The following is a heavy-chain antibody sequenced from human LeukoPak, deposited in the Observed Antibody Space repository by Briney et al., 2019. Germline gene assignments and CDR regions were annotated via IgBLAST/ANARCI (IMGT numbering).Heavy chain of an antibody. D-gene: IGHD3-22*01. CDR1: GGSISSSSYY. V-gene: IGHV4-39*07. J-gene: IGHJ3*02. CDR3: ARGGYYDSRYAFDI. Sequence: PSETLSLTCTVSGGSISSSSYYWGWIRQPPGKGLEWIGEINHSGSTNYNPSLKSRVTISVDTSKNQFSLKLSSVTAADTAVYYCARGGYYDSRYAFDIWGQGTMVTVSS. CDR2: INHSGST.